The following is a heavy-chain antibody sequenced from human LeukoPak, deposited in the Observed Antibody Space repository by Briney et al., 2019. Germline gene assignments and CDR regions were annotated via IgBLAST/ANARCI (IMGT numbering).Heavy chain of an antibody. Sequence: SETLSLTCAVYGGSFSGYYWSRIRQPPGKGLEWVGEINHSGSTNYNPSLKSRVTISVDTSKNQFSLKLSSVTAADTAVYYCARGGRYYDSSGYRLNARIDYWGQGTLVTVSS. CDR2: INHSGST. D-gene: IGHD3-22*01. J-gene: IGHJ4*02. CDR3: ARGGRYYDSSGYRLNARIDY. V-gene: IGHV4-34*01. CDR1: GGSFSGYY.